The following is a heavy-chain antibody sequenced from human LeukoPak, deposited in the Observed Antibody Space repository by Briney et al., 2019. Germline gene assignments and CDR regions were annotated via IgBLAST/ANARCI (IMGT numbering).Heavy chain of an antibody. CDR1: GYTFTSYG. CDR3: ARMGDVYYDSSGSWFDP. CDR2: ISAYNGNT. V-gene: IGHV1-18*01. J-gene: IGHJ5*02. D-gene: IGHD3-22*01. Sequence: ASVKVSCKASGYTFTSYGISWVRQAPGQGLEWMGWISAYNGNTNYAQKLQGRVTMTTDTSTSTAYMELRSLRSDDTAVYYCARMGDVYYDSSGSWFDPWGQGTLVTVSS.